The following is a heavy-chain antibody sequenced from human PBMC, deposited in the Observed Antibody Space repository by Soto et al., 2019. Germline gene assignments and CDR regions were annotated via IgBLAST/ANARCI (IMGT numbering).Heavy chain of an antibody. CDR1: GATFSSDD. CDR2: ISDSGGST. D-gene: IGHD6-19*01. CDR3: AKDGGWSLAVAGLFDY. V-gene: IGHV3-23*01. Sequence: GGSLRLSCVVSGATFSSDDMGGVRQAPGRGLEWVSGISDSGGSTYYADSVKGRFTISRDNAKNTLYLQMKSLRVEDTALYYCAKDGGWSLAVAGLFDYWGPGTQVTVSS. J-gene: IGHJ4*02.